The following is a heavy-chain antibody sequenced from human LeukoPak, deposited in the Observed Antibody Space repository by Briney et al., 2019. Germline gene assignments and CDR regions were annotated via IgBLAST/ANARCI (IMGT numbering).Heavy chain of an antibody. CDR3: ASGNLAAAGNDY. V-gene: IGHV4-59*01. CDR1: GGSISSYY. J-gene: IGHJ4*02. D-gene: IGHD6-13*01. Sequence: PSETLSLNCTVSGGSISSYYWRWIRQPPGKGLEWIGYIYYSGSTNYNPSLKSRVTISVDTSKNQFSLKLSSVTAADTAVYYCASGNLAAAGNDYWGQGTLVTVSS. CDR2: IYYSGST.